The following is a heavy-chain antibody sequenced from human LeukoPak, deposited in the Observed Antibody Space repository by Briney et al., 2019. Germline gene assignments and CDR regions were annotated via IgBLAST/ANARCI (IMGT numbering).Heavy chain of an antibody. Sequence: ASVKVSCKASGYTFTSYGISWVRQAPGQGFEWMGWISAYNGNTNYAQKLQGRVTMTTDTSTSTAYMELRSLRSDDTAVYYCARGPVYSSSWYGDDYWGQGTLVTVSS. CDR1: GYTFTSYG. V-gene: IGHV1-18*01. J-gene: IGHJ4*02. CDR3: ARGPVYSSSWYGDDY. CDR2: ISAYNGNT. D-gene: IGHD6-13*01.